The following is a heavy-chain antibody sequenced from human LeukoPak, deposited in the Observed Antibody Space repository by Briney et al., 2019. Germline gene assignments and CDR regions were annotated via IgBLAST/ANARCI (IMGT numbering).Heavy chain of an antibody. CDR3: ARAPLAPGIAVAGTGYFDY. J-gene: IGHJ4*02. CDR2: INSDGSST. Sequence: GGSLRLSCAASGFTFSSYWMHWVRQAPGKGLVWVSRINSDGSSTSYADSVKGRFTISRDNAKNTLYLQMNSLRAEDTAVYYCARAPLAPGIAVAGTGYFDYWGQGTLVTVSS. V-gene: IGHV3-74*01. CDR1: GFTFSSYW. D-gene: IGHD6-19*01.